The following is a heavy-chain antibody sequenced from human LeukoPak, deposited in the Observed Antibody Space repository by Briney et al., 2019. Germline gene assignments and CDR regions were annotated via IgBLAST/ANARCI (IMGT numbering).Heavy chain of an antibody. V-gene: IGHV3-30-3*01. CDR1: GFTFSDYA. D-gene: IGHD6-13*01. CDR3: ASTAAATDPPGF. Sequence: GGSLRLSCSASGFTFSDYAMDWVRQAPGKVLECVAVISSDVYDGTTEYYADSVKRRFTISRDNSKNTVYLKMNSLRGEDTAVYYCASTAAATDPPGFWGQGTLVTVSS. CDR2: ISSDVYDGTTE. J-gene: IGHJ4*02.